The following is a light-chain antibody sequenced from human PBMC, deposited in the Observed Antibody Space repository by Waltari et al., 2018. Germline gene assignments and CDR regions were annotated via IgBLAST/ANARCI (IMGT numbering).Light chain of an antibody. CDR3: QSYDSSLSGSA. V-gene: IGLV1-40*01. Sequence: SVLTQPPSVSGAPGQRVTITCTGSRSNFWAANDVQWYQHLPGTAPNLLIYGNTNRPSGVPDRFSGSKSGTSASLAITGLQSEDEADYYCQSYDSSLSGSAFGGGTKLTVL. CDR1: RSNFWAAND. CDR2: GNT. J-gene: IGLJ2*01.